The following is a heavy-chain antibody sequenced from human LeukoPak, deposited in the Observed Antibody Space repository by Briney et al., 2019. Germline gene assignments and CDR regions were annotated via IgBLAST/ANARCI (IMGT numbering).Heavy chain of an antibody. D-gene: IGHD3-3*01. V-gene: IGHV1-69*05. CDR1: GGTFSSYA. Sequence: GASVKVSCKASGGTFSSYAISWVRQAPGQGLKWMGGIIPIFGTANYAQKFQGRVTITTDESTSTAYMELSSLRSEDTAVYYCAGTHYTATVIAFDIWGQGTMVTVSS. CDR2: IIPIFGTA. J-gene: IGHJ3*02. CDR3: AGTHYTATVIAFDI.